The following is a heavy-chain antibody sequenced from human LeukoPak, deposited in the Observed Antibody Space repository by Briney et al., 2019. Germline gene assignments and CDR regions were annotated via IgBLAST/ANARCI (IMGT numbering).Heavy chain of an antibody. D-gene: IGHD3-10*01. CDR2: ISASGTT. CDR3: ARDNYGSGLPDFDY. Sequence: SETLSLTCTVSSGSINGHCWSWIRQPAGKGLEWLGRISASGTTKYNLSLRNRVTMSVDTSKNQFALKVKSVTAADTGVYYCARDNYGSGLPDFDYWGQGTLVTVSS. J-gene: IGHJ4*02. V-gene: IGHV4-4*07. CDR1: SGSINGHC.